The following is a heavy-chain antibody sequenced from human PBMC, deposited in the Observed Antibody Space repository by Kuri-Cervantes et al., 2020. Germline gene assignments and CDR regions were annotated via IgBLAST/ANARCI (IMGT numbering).Heavy chain of an antibody. V-gene: IGHV3-23*01. J-gene: IGHJ4*02. CDR1: GFTFSSYV. Sequence: GESLKISCTASGFTFSSYVMTWVRQAPGKGLEWVSGISGSGGRTYYADSVKGRFTISRDNSKSTLYLQMSSLRAEDTAVYYCAKNSPNWNADYWGQGTRGTVSS. D-gene: IGHD1-1*01. CDR2: ISGSGGRT. CDR3: AKNSPNWNADY.